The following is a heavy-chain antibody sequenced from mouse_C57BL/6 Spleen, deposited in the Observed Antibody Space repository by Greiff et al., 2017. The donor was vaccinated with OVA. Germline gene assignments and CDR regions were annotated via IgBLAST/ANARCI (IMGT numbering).Heavy chain of an antibody. Sequence: QVQLQQPGAELVRPGSSVKLSCKASGYTFTRYWMDWVQQRPGQGLEWIGNIYPSDSETHYNQKFKDKATLTVDKSSSTAYMQLSSLTSEDSAVYYCAREDDYEGYFDVWGTGTTVTVSS. J-gene: IGHJ1*03. CDR2: IYPSDSET. D-gene: IGHD2-4*01. CDR1: GYTFTRYW. V-gene: IGHV1-61*01. CDR3: AREDDYEGYFDV.